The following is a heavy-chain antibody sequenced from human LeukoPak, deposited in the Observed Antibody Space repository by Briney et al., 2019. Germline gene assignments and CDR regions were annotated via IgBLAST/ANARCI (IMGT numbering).Heavy chain of an antibody. V-gene: IGHV3-23*01. D-gene: IGHD6-13*01. CDR1: GFTFSSYA. J-gene: IGHJ5*02. Sequence: GGSLRLSCAASGFTFSSYAMSWVRQAPGEGLEWVSTVSGSGGNTYYADSVKGRFTISRDNTKNTLYLQMNSLRAEDTAVYYCVRESPVAAVGRSWFDPWGQGTLATVSS. CDR3: VRESPVAAVGRSWFDP. CDR2: VSGSGGNT.